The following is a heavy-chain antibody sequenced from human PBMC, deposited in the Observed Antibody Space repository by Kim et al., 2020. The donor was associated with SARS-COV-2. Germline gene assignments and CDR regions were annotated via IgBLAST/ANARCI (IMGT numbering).Heavy chain of an antibody. D-gene: IGHD6-13*01. J-gene: IGHJ4*02. V-gene: IGHV3-11*06. CDR1: GFTFSDYY. CDR3: ASVGGQQLVPDY. CDR2: ISSSSSYT. Sequence: GGSLRLSCAASGFTFSDYYMSWIRQAPGKGLEWVSYISSSSSYTNYADSVKGRFTISRDNAKNSLYLQMNSLRAEDTAVYYCASVGGQQLVPDYWGQGTLVTVSS.